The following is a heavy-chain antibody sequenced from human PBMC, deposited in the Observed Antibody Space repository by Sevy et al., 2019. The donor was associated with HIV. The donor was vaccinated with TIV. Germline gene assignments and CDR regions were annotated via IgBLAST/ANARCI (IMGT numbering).Heavy chain of an antibody. V-gene: IGHV3-30-3*01. CDR3: ARAGDSSSWYSAGPMDV. CDR1: GFTFSSYA. D-gene: IGHD6-13*01. Sequence: GGSLRLSCAASGFTFSSYAMHWVRQAPGKGLEWVAVISYDGSNKYYADSVKGRFTISRDNSKNTLYRQMNSLRAEDTAVYYCARAGDSSSWYSAGPMDVWGKGTTVTVSS. J-gene: IGHJ6*03. CDR2: ISYDGSNK.